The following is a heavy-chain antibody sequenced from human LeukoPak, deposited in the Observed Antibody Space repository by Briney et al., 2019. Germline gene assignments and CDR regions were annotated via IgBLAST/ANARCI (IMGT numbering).Heavy chain of an antibody. CDR1: GFNFDRYT. Sequence: SLRLSCATSGFNFDRYTIHWVRQAPGKGLEWVSLAGRAGGTTFYSDSVRGRFTISRDSGRKSVYLQMNSLTTDDTAFYFCAKELDTMFFDYWGQGALVTVSS. CDR2: AGRAGGTT. D-gene: IGHD3-10*02. V-gene: IGHV3-43*01. CDR3: AKELDTMFFDY. J-gene: IGHJ4*02.